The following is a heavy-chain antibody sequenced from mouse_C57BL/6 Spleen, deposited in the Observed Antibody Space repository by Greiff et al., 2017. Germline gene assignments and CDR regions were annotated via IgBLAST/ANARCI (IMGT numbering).Heavy chain of an antibody. CDR1: GFTFSSYA. V-gene: IGHV5-9-1*02. D-gene: IGHD3-2*02. J-gene: IGHJ3*01. Sequence: EVMLVESGEGLVKPGGSLKLSCAASGFTFSSYAMSWGRQTPEKRLEWVAYISSGGDSIYYADTVKGRFTISRDNARNTLYLQMSSLKSEDTAMYYCTRTLKTAQATFAYWGQGTLVTVSA. CDR2: ISSGGDSI. CDR3: TRTLKTAQATFAY.